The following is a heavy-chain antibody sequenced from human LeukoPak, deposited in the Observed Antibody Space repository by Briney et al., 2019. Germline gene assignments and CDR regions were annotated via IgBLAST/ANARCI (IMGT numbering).Heavy chain of an antibody. CDR3: AAICRKHIVGATTCFDY. CDR2: IYYSGST. J-gene: IGHJ4*02. CDR1: GGSISSGGYY. Sequence: SETLSLTCTVSGGSISSGGYYWSWIRQPPGKGLEWIGYIYYSGSTNYNPSLKSRVTISVDTSKNQFSLKPSSVTAADTAVYYCAAICRKHIVGATTCFDYWGQGTLVTVSS. V-gene: IGHV4-61*08. D-gene: IGHD1-26*01.